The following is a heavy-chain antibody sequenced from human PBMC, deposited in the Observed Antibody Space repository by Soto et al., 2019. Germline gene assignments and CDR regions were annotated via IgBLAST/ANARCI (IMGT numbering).Heavy chain of an antibody. Sequence: ASVKVSCKASGYTFTGYYMHWVRQAPGQGLEWMGWINPNSGGTNYAQKFQGRVTMTRDTSISTAYMELSRLRSDDTAVYYCARARHAIRVVPAAIPWFDPWGQGTLVTVSS. CDR1: GYTFTGYY. V-gene: IGHV1-2*02. CDR2: INPNSGGT. J-gene: IGHJ5*02. D-gene: IGHD2-2*01. CDR3: ARARHAIRVVPAAIPWFDP.